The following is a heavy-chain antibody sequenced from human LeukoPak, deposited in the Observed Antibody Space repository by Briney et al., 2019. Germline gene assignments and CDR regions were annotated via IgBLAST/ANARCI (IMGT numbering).Heavy chain of an antibody. J-gene: IGHJ1*01. CDR3: ARGGAARLHFQN. V-gene: IGHV4-59*01. CDR2: VYHSGST. D-gene: IGHD6-6*01. Sequence: SSETLSLTCTVSGGSISTYYWNWIRQPPGKGLEWIGYVYHSGSTNYNPSLQSRVTISVDTSKNQFSLNLNSVTAADTAVYYCARGGAARLHFQNWGQGTLVTVSS. CDR1: GGSISTYY.